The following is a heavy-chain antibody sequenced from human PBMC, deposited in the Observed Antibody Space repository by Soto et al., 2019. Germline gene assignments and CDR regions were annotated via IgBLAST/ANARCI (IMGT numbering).Heavy chain of an antibody. D-gene: IGHD2-15*01. CDR1: GFTFSNNG. CDR2: ISSDGLNK. J-gene: IGHJ4*02. V-gene: IGHV3-30*03. Sequence: QVQLVESGGGAVQPGRSLRLSCAASGFTFSNNGIHWVRQAPGKGLEWVAVISSDGLNKYYADSVKGRFTISRDNSKNTLFLQMTSLRVEATAVYYCAMDLYGGSSRFDYWGQGTLVTVSS. CDR3: AMDLYGGSSRFDY.